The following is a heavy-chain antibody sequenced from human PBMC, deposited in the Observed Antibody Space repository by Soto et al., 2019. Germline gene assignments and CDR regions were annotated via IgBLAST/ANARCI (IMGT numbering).Heavy chain of an antibody. Sequence: HPGGSLRLSCAASGFTFSSYAMSWVRQAPGKGLEWVSAISSSGSTIYYADSVKGRFTISRDNAKNSLYLQMNSLRAEDTAVYYCARDGRTPNYYYYYGMDVWGQGTTVTVSS. V-gene: IGHV3-48*04. CDR3: ARDGRTPNYYYYYGMDV. CDR1: GFTFSSYA. CDR2: ISSSGSTI. J-gene: IGHJ6*02.